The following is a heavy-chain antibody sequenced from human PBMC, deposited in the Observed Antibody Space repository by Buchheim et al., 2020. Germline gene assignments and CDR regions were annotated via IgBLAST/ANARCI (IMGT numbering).Heavy chain of an antibody. CDR1: GFTFSSYG. V-gene: IGHV3-33*01. D-gene: IGHD3-3*01. CDR3: ARGDDFWSGYPNYGMDA. J-gene: IGHJ6*02. Sequence: QVQLVESGGGVVQPGRSLRLSCAASGFTFSSYGMHWVRQAPGKGLEWVAVIWYDGSNKYYADSVKGRFTISRDNSKNTLYLQMNSLRAEDTAVYYCARGDDFWSGYPNYGMDAWGQGTT. CDR2: IWYDGSNK.